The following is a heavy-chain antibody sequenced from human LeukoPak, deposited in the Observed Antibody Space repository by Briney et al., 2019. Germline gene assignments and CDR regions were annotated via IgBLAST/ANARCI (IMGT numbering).Heavy chain of an antibody. D-gene: IGHD6-19*01. J-gene: IGHJ3*02. V-gene: IGHV3-13*02. CDR2: IGVGGDT. Sequence: GALLLSCAASGFTFSKYDMYWVRQTTGKGLECVSAIGVGGDTKYTDSVKGRFTISRENGKESLYLHMNSLRAEDTAVYYCVRGGIRLAGLDAFDIWGQGTVVAVFS. CDR3: VRGGIRLAGLDAFDI. CDR1: GFTFSKYD.